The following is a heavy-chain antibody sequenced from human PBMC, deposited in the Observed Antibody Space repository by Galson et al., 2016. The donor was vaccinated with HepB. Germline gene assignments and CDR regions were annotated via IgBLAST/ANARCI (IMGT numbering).Heavy chain of an antibody. D-gene: IGHD6-13*01. CDR1: GGSISSNSYY. Sequence: TLSLTCTVSGGSISSNSYYWTWIRQLPGKGLEWIGYIYYSGTTYYNPSLESRVTISVDTSKNQFSLQLSSVTAADTATYYCAREIRQELVADDWFDPWGQGTLVTVSS. J-gene: IGHJ5*02. CDR2: IYYSGTT. V-gene: IGHV4-31*03. CDR3: AREIRQELVADDWFDP.